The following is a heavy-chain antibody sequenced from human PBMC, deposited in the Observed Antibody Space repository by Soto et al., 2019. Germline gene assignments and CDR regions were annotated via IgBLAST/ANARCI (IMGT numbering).Heavy chain of an antibody. CDR1: GGTFSTSA. Sequence: VQVVQSGAEVKKPGSSVKVSCKTSGGTFSTSAISWVRQAPGQGLEWMGGIMPIFRTADYAQKFRGRVTITPDESASKAYLELASVGSEDTAVYDCARAKDRAQLGGSSYYIMDVWGQGTAVTVTS. CDR3: ARAKDRAQLGGSSYYIMDV. CDR2: IMPIFRTA. D-gene: IGHD1-26*01. V-gene: IGHV1-69*05. J-gene: IGHJ6*02.